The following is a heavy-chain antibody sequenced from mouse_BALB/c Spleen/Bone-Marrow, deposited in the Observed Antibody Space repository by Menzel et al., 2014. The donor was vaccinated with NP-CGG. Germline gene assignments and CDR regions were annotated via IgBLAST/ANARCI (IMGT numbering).Heavy chain of an antibody. J-gene: IGHJ4*01. CDR3: ARGGLLRAMDY. CDR2: INPYNGDT. Sequence: EVQLVESGPELAKPAASVKLPWKASGYSFTGYFMYWVMQSHGKSLEWIGRINPYNGDTFYNQKFKGKATLTVDKSSSTAHMELRSLASEDSAVYYCARGGLLRAMDYWGQETSVTVST. CDR1: GYSFTGYF. D-gene: IGHD2-3*01. V-gene: IGHV1-20*02.